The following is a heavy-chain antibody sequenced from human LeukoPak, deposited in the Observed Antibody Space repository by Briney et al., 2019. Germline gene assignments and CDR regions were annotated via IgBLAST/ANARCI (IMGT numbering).Heavy chain of an antibody. V-gene: IGHV3-21*04. CDR1: EFSVGSNY. D-gene: IGHD6-19*01. CDR3: AKVSSGWTGRFDY. Sequence: GGSLRLSCAASEFSVGSNYMTWVRQAPGKGLEWVSSISSSSSYIYYADSVKGRFTISRDNAKNSLYLQMNSLRAEDTAVYYCAKVSSGWTGRFDYWGQGTLVTVSS. CDR2: ISSSSSYI. J-gene: IGHJ4*02.